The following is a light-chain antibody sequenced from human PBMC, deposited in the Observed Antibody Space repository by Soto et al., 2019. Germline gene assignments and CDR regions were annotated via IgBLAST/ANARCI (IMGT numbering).Light chain of an antibody. Sequence: EIVLTQSPATLSLSPGERATLSFRASQSVSSSLAWYQQKPGQAPRLVIYGASNRATGIPDRFSGSGSGTDFTLTISRLEPEDVAVYYCQQYGSSGTFGQGTKVHI. J-gene: IGKJ1*01. V-gene: IGKV3-20*01. CDR1: QSVSSS. CDR3: QQYGSSGT. CDR2: GAS.